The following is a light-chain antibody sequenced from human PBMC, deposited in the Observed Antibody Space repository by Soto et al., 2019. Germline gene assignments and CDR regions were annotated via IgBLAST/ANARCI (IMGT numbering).Light chain of an antibody. CDR1: SSNIGAGYD. V-gene: IGLV1-40*01. Sequence: QYVLTQPPSVSGAPGQRVTIYCTGSSSNIGAGYDVHWYQQLPGTAPKLLIYGNSNRPSGVPDRFSGSKSGTSASLAITGLQAEDEADYYCQSYDSSLSGWVFGGGTKLTVL. CDR3: QSYDSSLSGWV. CDR2: GNS. J-gene: IGLJ3*02.